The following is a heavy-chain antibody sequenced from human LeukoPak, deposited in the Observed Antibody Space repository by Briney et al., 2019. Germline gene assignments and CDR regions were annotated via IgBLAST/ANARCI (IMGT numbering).Heavy chain of an antibody. Sequence: PSETLSLTCTVSGGSISSYYWSWIRQPPGKGLEWIGYIYYSGSTNYNPSLKSRVTISVDTSKNQFSLKLSSVTAADTAVYYCARSECGDYVQDWGQGTLVTVSS. CDR2: IYYSGST. V-gene: IGHV4-59*01. CDR3: ARSECGDYVQD. CDR1: GGSISSYY. J-gene: IGHJ4*02. D-gene: IGHD4-17*01.